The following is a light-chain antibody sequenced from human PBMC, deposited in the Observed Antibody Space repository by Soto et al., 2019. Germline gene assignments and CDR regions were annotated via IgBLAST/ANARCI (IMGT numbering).Light chain of an antibody. Sequence: QSVLTQPASVSGSPGQSITISCTGTSSDVGGYNYVSWYQQHPGKAPRLMIYEVSNRPSGVSNRFSGSKSGNSASLTISGLQAEDEADYHRSSYTSSSTVVFGTGTKVTVL. CDR1: SSDVGGYNY. J-gene: IGLJ1*01. CDR3: SSYTSSSTVV. V-gene: IGLV2-14*01. CDR2: EVS.